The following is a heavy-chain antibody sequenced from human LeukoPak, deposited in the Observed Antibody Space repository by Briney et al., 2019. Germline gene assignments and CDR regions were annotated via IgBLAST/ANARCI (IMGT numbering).Heavy chain of an antibody. V-gene: IGHV3-74*01. CDR2: NNGDGSTT. J-gene: IGHJ5*02. CDR1: GFSLSGYW. CDR3: AREHRNVGLAA. D-gene: IGHD2-15*01. Sequence: GGSLRLSCVASGFSLSGYWMYWVRQAPGEGLVYIARNNGDGSTTNYADVGKGRFTMCRDNVNTALYLQRTSRRVESTVVYYCAREHRNVGLAAWGQGTLVTVSS.